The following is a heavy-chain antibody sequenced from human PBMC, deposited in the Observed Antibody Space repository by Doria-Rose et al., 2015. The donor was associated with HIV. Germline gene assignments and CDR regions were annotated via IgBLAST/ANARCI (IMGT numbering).Heavy chain of an antibody. CDR1: GYTFTSYA. CDR3: ARGRRADIVVVPTDYYYYGMDV. Sequence: QVQLVQSGAEGKKPGASVKVSCKASGYTFTSYAMHWVRQAPGQRLEWMGWIHAGNGNTKYSQKFQGRVTMTGDTSTSTVYLSLSSLKSEDTAVYYCARGRRADIVVVPTDYYYYGMDVWGQGTTVTVSS. J-gene: IGHJ6*02. CDR2: IHAGNGNT. D-gene: IGHD2-2*01. V-gene: IGHV1-3*01.